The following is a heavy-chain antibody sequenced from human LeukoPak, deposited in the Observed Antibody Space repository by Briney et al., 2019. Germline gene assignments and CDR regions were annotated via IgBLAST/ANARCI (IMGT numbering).Heavy chain of an antibody. V-gene: IGHV3-21*01. CDR2: ISSSSSYI. D-gene: IGHD6-19*01. Sequence: PGGSLRLSCAASGFTFSSYGMHWVRQAPGKGLEWVSSISSSSSYIYYADSVKGRFTISRDNAKNSLYLQMNSLRAEDTAVYYCASTPEKKYSSGWYNDYWGQGTLVTVSS. J-gene: IGHJ4*02. CDR1: GFTFSSYG. CDR3: ASTPEKKYSSGWYNDY.